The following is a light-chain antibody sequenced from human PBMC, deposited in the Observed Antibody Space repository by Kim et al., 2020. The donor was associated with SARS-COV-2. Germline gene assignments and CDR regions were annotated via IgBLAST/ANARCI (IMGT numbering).Light chain of an antibody. CDR2: GAY. Sequence: SPGERAPLSCRASQSVSRNLAWYQQKPGQAPRLLIYGAYTRATGIPARFSGSGSGTEFTLTISSLQSEDFAVYYCQQYNNWPPITFGGGTKVDIK. CDR1: QSVSRN. J-gene: IGKJ4*01. V-gene: IGKV3-15*01. CDR3: QQYNNWPPIT.